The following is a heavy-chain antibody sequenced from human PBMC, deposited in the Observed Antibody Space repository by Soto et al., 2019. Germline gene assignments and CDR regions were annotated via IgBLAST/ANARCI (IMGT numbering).Heavy chain of an antibody. CDR2: IDPSDSQT. CDR3: ARSPRSSPYFDY. D-gene: IGHD6-13*01. J-gene: IGHJ4*02. CDR1: GYSFAGYW. Sequence: GESLKISCKGSGYSFAGYWITWVRQMPGKGLEWMGRIDPSDSQTYYSPSFHGKVTISADRSIGTAYLQWSSLEASDSAFYFCARSPRSSPYFDYWGQGTLVTVSS. V-gene: IGHV5-10-1*04.